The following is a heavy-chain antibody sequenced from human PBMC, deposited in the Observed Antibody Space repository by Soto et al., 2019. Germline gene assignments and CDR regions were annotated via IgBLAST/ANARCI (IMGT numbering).Heavy chain of an antibody. Sequence: QVQLQESGPGLVKPSETLSLTCTVSGGSISSYYWSWIRQPAGKGLEWIGRIYTSGSTNYNPSLRSRVTMSVDTSKNQFSLKLSTVNAADTAVYYCARDIVVVVAADHYYYYGMAVWGQGTTVTVSS. V-gene: IGHV4-4*07. CDR2: IYTSGST. CDR1: GGSISSYY. J-gene: IGHJ6*02. D-gene: IGHD2-15*01. CDR3: ARDIVVVVAADHYYYYGMAV.